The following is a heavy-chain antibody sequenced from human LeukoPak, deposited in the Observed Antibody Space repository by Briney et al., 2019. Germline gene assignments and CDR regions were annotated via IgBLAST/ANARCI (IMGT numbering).Heavy chain of an antibody. CDR1: GFTFDDYA. J-gene: IGHJ4*02. CDR3: AKLGVVVMIAHFDY. Sequence: GGSLRLSCAASGFTFDDYAMHWVRQAPGKGLEWVSAIRGSGGSTYYADSVKGRFTISRDNSKNTLYLQMNSLRAEDTAVYYCAKLGVVVMIAHFDYWGQGTLVTVSS. CDR2: IRGSGGST. V-gene: IGHV3-23*01. D-gene: IGHD2-2*01.